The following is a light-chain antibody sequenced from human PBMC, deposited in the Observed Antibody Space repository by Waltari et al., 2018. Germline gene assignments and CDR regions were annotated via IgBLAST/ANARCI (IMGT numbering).Light chain of an antibody. J-gene: IGLJ1*01. CDR3: CSYGGPSTPYV. CDR2: EVY. V-gene: IGLV2-23*02. Sequence: HSALTQPASVSGSLGQSITISCTGTISDVGNYDLVSWYQQHPDRAPKLMIHEVYKRPSGISSRFSASKSGATASLTISGLRAEDEADYYCCSYGGPSTPYVFGTGTKVTVL. CDR1: ISDVGNYDL.